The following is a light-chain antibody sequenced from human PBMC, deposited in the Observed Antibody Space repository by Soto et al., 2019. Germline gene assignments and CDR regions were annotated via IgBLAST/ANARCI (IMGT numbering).Light chain of an antibody. CDR1: ALPKQY. J-gene: IGLJ1*01. Sequence: SYDLTQPLSVTVSPGHAARITCPGDALPKQYAYWYQQKPGHAPVLVIYKDSERPSGIPERFSGSSSGTTVTLTISGVEAEDEADYYCQSSDSSGSYVIGTGTKVTVL. V-gene: IGLV3-25*02. CDR3: QSSDSSGSYV. CDR2: KDS.